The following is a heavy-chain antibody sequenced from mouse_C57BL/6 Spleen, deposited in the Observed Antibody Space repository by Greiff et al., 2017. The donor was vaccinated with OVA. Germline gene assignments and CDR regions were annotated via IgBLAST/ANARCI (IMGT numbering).Heavy chain of an antibody. CDR1: GYTFTDYY. V-gene: IGHV1-26*01. Sequence: EVQLQQSGPELVKPGASVKISCKASGYTFTDYYMNWVKQSHGKSLEWIGDINPNNGGTSYTPKFKGQATLTVDKSSSTAYMELRSLTSEDSAVYYCARDYYGSSHFAYWGQGTLVTVSA. CDR3: ARDYYGSSHFAY. CDR2: INPNNGGT. D-gene: IGHD1-1*01. J-gene: IGHJ3*01.